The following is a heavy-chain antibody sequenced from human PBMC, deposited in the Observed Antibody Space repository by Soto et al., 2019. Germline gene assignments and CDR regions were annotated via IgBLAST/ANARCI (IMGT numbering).Heavy chain of an antibody. D-gene: IGHD4-4*01. Sequence: SETLSLICAVYGGSFSGYYWSWIRQPPGKGLEWIGEINHSGSTNYNPSLKSRVTISVDTSKNQFSLKLSSVTAADTAVYYCARILQSPFGYYYYGMDVWGQGTTVTVSS. CDR2: INHSGST. CDR1: GGSFSGYY. CDR3: ARILQSPFGYYYYGMDV. V-gene: IGHV4-34*01. J-gene: IGHJ6*02.